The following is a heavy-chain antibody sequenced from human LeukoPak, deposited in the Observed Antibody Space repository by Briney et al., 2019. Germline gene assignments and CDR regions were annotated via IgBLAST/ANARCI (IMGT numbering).Heavy chain of an antibody. J-gene: IGHJ4*02. Sequence: GGSLRLSCAASGFTFSSYSMNWVRQAPGKGLEWVSHISASGTAMFYADSVKGRFTISRDNAKNSLYLQMNSLRDEDTAVYYCASSGSYRFDYWGQGTLVTVSS. CDR3: ASSGSYRFDY. D-gene: IGHD1-26*01. V-gene: IGHV3-48*02. CDR2: ISASGTAM. CDR1: GFTFSSYS.